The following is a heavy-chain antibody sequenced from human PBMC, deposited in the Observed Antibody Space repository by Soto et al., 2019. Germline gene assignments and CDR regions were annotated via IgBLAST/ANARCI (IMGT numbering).Heavy chain of an antibody. CDR1: GFTFTSSA. Sequence: ASVKVSCKASGFTFTSSAVQWVRQARGQRLEWIGWIVVGSGNTNYAQKFQERVTITRDMSTSTAYMELSSLRSEDTAVYYCAAGGPASGVDIVATIRGFRYYYGMDVWGQGTTVTVSS. D-gene: IGHD5-12*01. CDR2: IVVGSGNT. V-gene: IGHV1-58*01. J-gene: IGHJ6*02. CDR3: AAGGPASGVDIVATIRGFRYYYGMDV.